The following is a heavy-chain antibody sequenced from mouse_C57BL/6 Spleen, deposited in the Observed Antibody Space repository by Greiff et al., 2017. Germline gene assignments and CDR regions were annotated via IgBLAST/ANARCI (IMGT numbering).Heavy chain of an antibody. Sequence: VQLQQSGAELVRPGASVKLSCTASGFNIKDYYMHWVKQRPEQGLEWIGRIDPEDGDTDYAPKFQGKATMTADTSANTAYLQLSSLTSEDTAVYYCTTGGYFGSSYGYYWGQGTTLTVSS. J-gene: IGHJ2*01. CDR2: IDPEDGDT. CDR1: GFNIKDYY. V-gene: IGHV14-1*01. D-gene: IGHD1-1*01. CDR3: TTGGYFGSSYGYY.